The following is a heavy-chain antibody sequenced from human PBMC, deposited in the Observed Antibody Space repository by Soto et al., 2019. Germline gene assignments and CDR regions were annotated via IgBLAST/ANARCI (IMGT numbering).Heavy chain of an antibody. J-gene: IGHJ4*02. CDR2: IYYSGST. Sequence: SETLSLTCTVSGGSISSSSYYWGWIRQPPGKGLEWIGSIYYSGSTYYNPSLKSRVTMSVDTSKNQFSLKLSSVTAADTAVYYCASGEHSSGWYVGDDYWGQGTLVTVSS. CDR3: ASGEHSSGWYVGDDY. V-gene: IGHV4-39*07. D-gene: IGHD6-19*01. CDR1: GGSISSSSYY.